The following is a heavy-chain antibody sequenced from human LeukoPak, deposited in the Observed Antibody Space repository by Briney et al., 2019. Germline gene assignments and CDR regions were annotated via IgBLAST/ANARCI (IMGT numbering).Heavy chain of an antibody. Sequence: GGSLKLSCAASGFTFSASDIHWVRQASGKGLEWIGRIKTKANNDATAYAVSVKGRFTISGDDSKNTAYLQMNSLKTEDTAVYYCTRLHRGAETDYYYYGLDVWGQGTTVAVSS. J-gene: IGHJ6*02. CDR2: IKTKANNDAT. V-gene: IGHV3-73*01. CDR1: GFTFSASD. D-gene: IGHD1-26*01. CDR3: TRLHRGAETDYYYYGLDV.